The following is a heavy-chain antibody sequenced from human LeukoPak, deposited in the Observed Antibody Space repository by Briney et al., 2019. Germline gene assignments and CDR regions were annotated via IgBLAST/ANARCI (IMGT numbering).Heavy chain of an antibody. CDR2: IKQDGSKR. J-gene: IGHJ4*02. CDR1: GLTFSNYW. Sequence: TGGSLGLSCEASGLTFSNYWMSWVRQAPGKGLEWVADIKQDGSKRYYVDSVKGRFTVSRDNTKNSLFLQMDSLRAEDSAVYYCAALWDGGYWGQGTLVTVSS. CDR3: AALWDGGY. D-gene: IGHD3-16*01. V-gene: IGHV3-7*01.